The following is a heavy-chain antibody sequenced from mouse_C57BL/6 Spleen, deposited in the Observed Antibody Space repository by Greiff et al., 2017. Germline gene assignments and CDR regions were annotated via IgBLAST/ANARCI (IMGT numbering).Heavy chain of an antibody. J-gene: IGHJ2*01. CDR3: ARLSPGDYFDY. CDR2: INYDGSST. Sequence: DVKLVESEGGLVQPGSSMKLSCTASGFTFSDYYMAWVRQVPEKGLEWVANINYDGSSTYYLDSLKSRFIISRDNAKNILYLQMSSLKSEDTATYYCARLSPGDYFDYWGQGTTLTVSS. CDR1: GFTFSDYY. V-gene: IGHV5-16*01.